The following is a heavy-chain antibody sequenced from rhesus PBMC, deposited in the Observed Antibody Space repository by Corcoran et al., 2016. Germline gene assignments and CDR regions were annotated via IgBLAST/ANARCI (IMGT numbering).Heavy chain of an antibody. CDR2: IYGSSGRT. Sequence: QVQLQESGPGVVKPSETLSLTCAVSGGSISSGYDWSWIRQPPGKGLEWIGYIYGSSGRTNNNQSLKDRVTISKDASKNKYAGKQRAVTAADSAVYYWARVPIAAAGEYFEFWGQGALVTGSS. CDR3: ARVPIAAAGEYFEF. D-gene: IGHD6-31*01. CDR1: GGSISSGYD. V-gene: IGHV4-76*01. J-gene: IGHJ1*01.